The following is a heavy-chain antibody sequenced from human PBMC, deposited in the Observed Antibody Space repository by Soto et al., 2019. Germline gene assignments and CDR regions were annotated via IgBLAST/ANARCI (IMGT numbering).Heavy chain of an antibody. CDR1: GFTFSSYG. Sequence: QRLSCAASGFTFSSYGMHWVRQAPGKGLEWVAVISYDGSNKYYADSVKGRFTISRDNSKNTLYLQMNSLRAEDTAVYYCAKENYRYGSGSYPYYYYYGMDVWGQGTTVTVSS. J-gene: IGHJ6*02. CDR2: ISYDGSNK. D-gene: IGHD3-10*01. CDR3: AKENYRYGSGSYPYYYYYGMDV. V-gene: IGHV3-30*18.